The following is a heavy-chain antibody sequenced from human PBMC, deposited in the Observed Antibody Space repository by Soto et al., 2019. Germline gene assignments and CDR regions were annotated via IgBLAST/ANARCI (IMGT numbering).Heavy chain of an antibody. J-gene: IGHJ4*02. CDR3: AKISSGSNLDY. D-gene: IGHD6-13*01. CDR1: GFTFSIHA. Sequence: GSLRLSCAASGFTFSIHAMNWVRQAPGKGLEWVSAICANGGCPFYADSVRGRFTISKDNPKNTLYLQMNSLRADDTAIYYCAKISSGSNLDYWGQGTQVTVSS. CDR2: ICANGGCP. V-gene: IGHV3-23*01.